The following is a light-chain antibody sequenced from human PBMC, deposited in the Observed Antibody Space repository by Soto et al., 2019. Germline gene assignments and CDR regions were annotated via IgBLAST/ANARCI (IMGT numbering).Light chain of an antibody. J-gene: IGKJ3*01. CDR3: QQANSLPVT. Sequence: DIQMTQSPSSVSASVGDRVTITCRASQGISNWLAWYQQKPGKAPSLLIHATSSLQSGVPSRFSGSGYGTDFTLTISSLQPEDFATYFCQQANSLPVTFGPGTKVDIK. V-gene: IGKV1-12*01. CDR1: QGISNW. CDR2: ATS.